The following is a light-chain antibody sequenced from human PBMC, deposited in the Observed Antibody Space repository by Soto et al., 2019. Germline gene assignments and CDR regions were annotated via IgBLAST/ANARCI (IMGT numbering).Light chain of an antibody. J-gene: IGKJ4*01. CDR2: AAS. CDR1: QTISNY. V-gene: IGKV1-39*01. Sequence: DIQMTQPPSSLSASVGDRVTITCRASQTISNYLNWYQQKPGKAPNLLIYAASSLQSGVPSRFSGSGSGTDFTLTISSLQPEDFATYYCQQSYSPLPTFGGGTKVE. CDR3: QQSYSPLPT.